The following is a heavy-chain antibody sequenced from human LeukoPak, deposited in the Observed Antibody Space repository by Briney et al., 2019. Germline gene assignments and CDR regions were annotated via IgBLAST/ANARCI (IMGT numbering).Heavy chain of an antibody. CDR2: FDPEDGET. J-gene: IGHJ4*02. V-gene: IGHV1-24*01. D-gene: IGHD6-6*01. CDR3: ARDMRDSSSSQDLSSVFDY. Sequence: ASVKVSCKVSGYTLTELSMHWVRQAPGKGLEWMGGFDPEDGETIYAQKFQGRVTMTEDTSTDTAYMELSSLRSEDTAVYYCARDMRDSSSSQDLSSVFDYWGQGTLVTVSS. CDR1: GYTLTELS.